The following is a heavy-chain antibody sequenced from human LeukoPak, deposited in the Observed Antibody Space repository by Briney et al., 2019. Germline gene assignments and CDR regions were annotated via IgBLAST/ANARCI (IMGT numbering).Heavy chain of an antibody. D-gene: IGHD1-26*01. V-gene: IGHV3-30-3*01. CDR1: GFTFSGDA. Sequence: AGGSLRLSCSASGFTFSGDAMHWVRQAPGKGLEWVAVISYDGTNKDYADSVKGRFTISRDNSKNTLYLQMNSLRAEDTAVYYCARDLSGSYTCDYWGQGTLVTVSS. J-gene: IGHJ4*02. CDR3: ARDLSGSYTCDY. CDR2: ISYDGTNK.